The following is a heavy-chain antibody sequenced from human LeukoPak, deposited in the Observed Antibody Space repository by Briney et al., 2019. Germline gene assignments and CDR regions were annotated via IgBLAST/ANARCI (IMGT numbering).Heavy chain of an antibody. V-gene: IGHV1-2*02. CDR2: INPNSGGT. CDR3: ARDHCSSTSCSNWFDP. Sequence: ASVKVSFKASGYTFTAYYMHWVRQAPGQGLEWMGWINPNSGGTNYAQKFQGRVTMTRDTSISTAYMELSRLRSDDTAVYYCARDHCSSTSCSNWFDPWGQGTLVTVSS. D-gene: IGHD2-2*01. J-gene: IGHJ5*02. CDR1: GYTFTAYY.